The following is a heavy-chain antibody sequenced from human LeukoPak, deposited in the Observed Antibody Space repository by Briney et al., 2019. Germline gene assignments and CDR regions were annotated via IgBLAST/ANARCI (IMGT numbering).Heavy chain of an antibody. CDR1: GYSTSSGYY. CDR2: TYDSGST. J-gene: IGHJ4*02. V-gene: IGHV4-38-2*02. CDR3: ARDDRYSGSYED. Sequence: ETLSLTCTVSGYSTSSGYYWGWIRQPPGKGLEWIGSTYDSGSTYYNPSLKSRVTISVDTSKNQFSLKLTSVTAADTAVYYCARDDRYSGSYEDWGQGTLVTVSS. D-gene: IGHD1-26*01.